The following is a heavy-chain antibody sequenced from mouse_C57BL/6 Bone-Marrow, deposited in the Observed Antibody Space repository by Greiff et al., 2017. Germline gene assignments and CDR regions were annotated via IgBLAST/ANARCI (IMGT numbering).Heavy chain of an antibody. CDR3: AREDYDYDPFAY. V-gene: IGHV1-50*01. J-gene: IGHJ3*01. Sequence: VQLQQPGAELVKPGASVKLSCKASGYTFTSYWMQWVKQRPGLGLEWIGEIDPSDSYTNYNQKFKGKATLTVDTSSSTAYMQLSSLTSEDSAVYYCAREDYDYDPFAYWGQGTLVTVSA. D-gene: IGHD2-4*01. CDR1: GYTFTSYW. CDR2: IDPSDSYT.